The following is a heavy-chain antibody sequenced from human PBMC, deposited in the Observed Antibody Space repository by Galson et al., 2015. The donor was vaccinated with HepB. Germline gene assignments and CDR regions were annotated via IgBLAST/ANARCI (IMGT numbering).Heavy chain of an antibody. Sequence: SVTVSCKASGYTFTSYAINWVRQATGQGLEWMGWMNPNRGNTGYAQKFQGRVTMTRNTSISTAYMELSSLRSEDTAVYYCARGSSDCSSTSCYSGDDYFCYRDVWGKGTTVTVSS. CDR2: MNPNRGNT. CDR3: ARGSSDCSSTSCYSGDDYFCYRDV. D-gene: IGHD2-2*01. CDR1: GYTFTSYA. J-gene: IGHJ6*03. V-gene: IGHV1-8*01.